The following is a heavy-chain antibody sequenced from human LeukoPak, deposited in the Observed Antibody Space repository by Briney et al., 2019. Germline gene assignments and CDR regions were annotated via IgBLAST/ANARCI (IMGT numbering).Heavy chain of an antibody. J-gene: IGHJ4*02. CDR1: GGTFSSYT. V-gene: IGHV1-69*04. Sequence: VASVKVSCKASGGTFSSYTISWVRQAPGQGLEWMGRIIPILGITNYAQKFQGRVTITADKSTSTAYMELSSLRSEDTAVYYCARDRMGATPRFDCWGQGRIVSVS. CDR3: ARDRMGATPRFDC. D-gene: IGHD1-26*01. CDR2: IIPILGIT.